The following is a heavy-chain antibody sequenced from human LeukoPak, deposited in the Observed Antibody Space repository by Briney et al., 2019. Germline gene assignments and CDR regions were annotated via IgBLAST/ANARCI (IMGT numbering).Heavy chain of an antibody. Sequence: GRSLRLSCAASGFTFSSYGMRWVRQAPGKGLEWVAVISYDGSNKYYADSVKGRSTISRDNSKNTLYLQMNSLRAEDTAVYYCAKDHISGLYYYYYYGMDVWGQGTTVTVSS. CDR3: AKDHISGLYYYYYYGMDV. J-gene: IGHJ6*02. CDR2: ISYDGSNK. CDR1: GFTFSSYG. D-gene: IGHD3-10*01. V-gene: IGHV3-30*18.